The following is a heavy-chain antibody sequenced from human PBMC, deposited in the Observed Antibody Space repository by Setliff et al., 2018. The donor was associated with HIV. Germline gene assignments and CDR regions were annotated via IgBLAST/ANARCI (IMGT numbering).Heavy chain of an antibody. V-gene: IGHV1-18*01. J-gene: IGHJ4*02. CDR3: ARAEFVLRPTRFDY. D-gene: IGHD4-17*01. Sequence: ASVKVSCKASGYTFNSYGISWVRQAPGQGFEWMGGISAYNGDTNNVQKLQGRVTMTTDTSTRTAYMELRGLKSDDTAVYYCARAEFVLRPTRFDYWGQGTLVTVSS. CDR2: ISAYNGDT. CDR1: GYTFNSYG.